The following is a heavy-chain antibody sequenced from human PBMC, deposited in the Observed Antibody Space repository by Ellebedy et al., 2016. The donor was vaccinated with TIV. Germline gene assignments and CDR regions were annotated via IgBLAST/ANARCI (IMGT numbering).Heavy chain of an antibody. CDR1: GFTFSSYA. J-gene: IGHJ4*02. CDR2: ISYDGSNK. Sequence: GESLKISXAASGFTFSSYAMHWVRQAPGKGLEWVAVISYDGSNKYYADSVKGRFTISRDNSKNTLYLQMNSLRAEDTAVYYCARDFYDILTGYSYNFDYWGQGTLVTVSS. D-gene: IGHD3-9*01. V-gene: IGHV3-30*04. CDR3: ARDFYDILTGYSYNFDY.